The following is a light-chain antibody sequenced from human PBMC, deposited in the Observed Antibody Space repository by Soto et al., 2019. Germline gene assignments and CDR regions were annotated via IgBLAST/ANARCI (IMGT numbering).Light chain of an antibody. J-gene: IGKJ1*01. CDR3: HYGTSPTWT. V-gene: IGKV3-20*01. CDR1: QSFSSNY. Sequence: DIVLTQSPGTLSLSPGERATLSCRASQSFSSNYLAWYQQKPGQAPRLLIYGASSRATGKTDRFSGSGSGTEFTLTISRLEPEDFAVYYCHYGTSPTWTFGQGTKVDIK. CDR2: GAS.